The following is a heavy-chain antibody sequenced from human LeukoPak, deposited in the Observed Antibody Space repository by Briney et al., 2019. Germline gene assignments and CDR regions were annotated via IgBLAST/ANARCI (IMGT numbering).Heavy chain of an antibody. CDR2: IYSGGNT. CDR1: GFTFSSNY. CDR3: ARGIGSQLRSGWFDP. J-gene: IGHJ5*02. V-gene: IGHV3-66*01. Sequence: PGRSLRLSCAASGFTFSSNYMSWVRQAPGKGLEWVSVIYSGGNTYYADSVEGRFTISRDNSKNTLYLQMNSLRAEDTAVYYCARGIGSQLRSGWFDPWGQGTLVTVSS. D-gene: IGHD3-3*01.